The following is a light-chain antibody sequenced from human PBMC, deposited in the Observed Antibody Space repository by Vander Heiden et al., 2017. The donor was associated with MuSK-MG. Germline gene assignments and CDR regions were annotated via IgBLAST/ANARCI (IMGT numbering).Light chain of an antibody. CDR2: DVS. Sequence: QSALTQPASVSGSPGQSITISCTGTSSDVGGYNYVSWYQPHPGKAPKLMIYDVSNRPSGVSNRFSGSKSGNTASLTISGLQAEDEADYYCRSYTSSSVVFGGGTKLTVL. CDR3: RSYTSSSVV. J-gene: IGLJ2*01. V-gene: IGLV2-14*01. CDR1: SSDVGGYNY.